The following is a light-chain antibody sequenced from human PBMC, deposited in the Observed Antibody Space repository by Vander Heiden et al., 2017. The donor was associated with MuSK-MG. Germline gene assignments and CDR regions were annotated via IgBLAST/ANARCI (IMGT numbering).Light chain of an antibody. CDR2: SNN. CDR3: AAGDDSLSALV. V-gene: IGLV1-47*02. Sequence: QSVLTQPPSASGTPGQRVTISCSGSSSNIGSNYVYWYQQLPGTAPKRLIYSNNQRPSGVPDRFSGSKSGTSASLAISGLRSEDEADYYCAAGDDSLSALVFGGGTKLTVL. CDR1: SSNIGSNY. J-gene: IGLJ2*01.